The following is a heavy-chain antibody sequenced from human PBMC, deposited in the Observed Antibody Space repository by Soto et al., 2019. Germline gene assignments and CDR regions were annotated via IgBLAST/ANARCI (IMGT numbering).Heavy chain of an antibody. CDR1: GDSVSSNSAA. J-gene: IGHJ4*02. D-gene: IGHD1-1*01. CDR2: TYYRSKWYN. Sequence: QTLSLPCAISGDSVSSNSAACNLIRQSPSRGLEWLGRTYYRSKWYNDYAVSVKSRITINPDTSKNQFYLQLNSVTPEDTAVYYCSSVNRNWNHEYFEYWGQGTLVTVSS. CDR3: SSVNRNWNHEYFEY. V-gene: IGHV6-1*01.